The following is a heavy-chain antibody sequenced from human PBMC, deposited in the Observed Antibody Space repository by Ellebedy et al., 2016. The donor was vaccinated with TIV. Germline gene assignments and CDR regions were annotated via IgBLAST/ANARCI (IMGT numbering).Heavy chain of an antibody. D-gene: IGHD1-26*01. CDR2: ITPYNGHT. J-gene: IGHJ3*01. V-gene: IGHV1-18*01. CDR1: TTYA. Sequence: AASVKVSCKASTTYAIYWVRQAPGQGLEWMGWITPYNGHTEYALQLQRRVTMTIDTSTTTAYMELRSLRSVDTAIYYCAGRLEGATPDAFYVWGQGTLVTVSS. CDR3: AGRLEGATPDAFYV.